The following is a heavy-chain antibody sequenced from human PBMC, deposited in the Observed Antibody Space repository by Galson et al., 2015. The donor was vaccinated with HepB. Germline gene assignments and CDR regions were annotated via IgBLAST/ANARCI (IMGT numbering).Heavy chain of an antibody. D-gene: IGHD2-15*01. CDR1: GGTLSSYT. V-gene: IGHV1-69*02. Sequence: SVKVSCKASGGTLSSYTISWVRQAPGQGLEWMGRIIPILGIANYAQKFQGRVTITADKSTSTAYMELSSLRSEDTAVYYCARASDCSGGSCSFDYWGQGTLVTVSS. CDR2: IIPILGIA. CDR3: ARASDCSGGSCSFDY. J-gene: IGHJ4*02.